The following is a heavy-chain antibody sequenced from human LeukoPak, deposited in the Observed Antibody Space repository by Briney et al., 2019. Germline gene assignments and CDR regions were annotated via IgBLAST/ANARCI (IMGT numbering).Heavy chain of an antibody. CDR2: ILYDGINK. J-gene: IGHJ4*02. V-gene: IGHV3-33*08. D-gene: IGHD6-19*01. CDR1: GFTFSNYG. CDR3: ARHFGSGPSY. Sequence: PGGSLRLSCAASGFTFSNYGMHWVRQAPGKGLEWVAVILYDGINKNYADSVKGRFTISRDNSKNTLYLQMNSLRAEDTAVYYCARHFGSGPSYWGQGTLVTVSS.